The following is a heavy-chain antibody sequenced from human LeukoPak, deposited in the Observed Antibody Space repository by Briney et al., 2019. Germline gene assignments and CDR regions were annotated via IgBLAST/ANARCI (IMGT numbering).Heavy chain of an antibody. CDR1: GGTFSSYA. D-gene: IGHD6-13*01. V-gene: IGHV1-69*05. J-gene: IGHJ4*02. Sequence: SVKVSCKASGGTFSSYAISWVRQAPGQGLEWMGRIIPIFGTANYAQKFQGRVTITTDESTSTAYMELSSLRSEDTAVYYCARPRYSSSWVPFDYWGQGTLVTVSS. CDR3: ARPRYSSSWVPFDY. CDR2: IIPIFGTA.